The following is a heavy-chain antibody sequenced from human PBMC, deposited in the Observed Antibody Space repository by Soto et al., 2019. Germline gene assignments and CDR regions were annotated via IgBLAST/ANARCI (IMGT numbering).Heavy chain of an antibody. CDR2: IIPVFGTP. CDR1: GGTFTNYA. CDR3: ARERSVGYCITTTCPNLFYYYAMDF. J-gene: IGHJ6*02. D-gene: IGHD2-2*01. Sequence: QVQLVQSGAEVKKPGSSLKVSCKASGGTFTNYAFSWVRQAPGQGLEWMGGIIPVFGTPDYAQKFQGRVSTAADESTRTASLELSSLRSDETAVYYCARERSVGYCITTTCPNLFYYYAMDFWGQGTTVTVSS. V-gene: IGHV1-69*12.